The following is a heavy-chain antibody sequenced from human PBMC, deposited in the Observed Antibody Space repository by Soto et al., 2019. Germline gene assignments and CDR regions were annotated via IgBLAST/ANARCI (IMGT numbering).Heavy chain of an antibody. CDR2: ISAYNGNT. J-gene: IGHJ4*02. CDR1: GYTFTSYG. Sequence: EASVKVSCKASGYTFTSYGISWVRQAPGQGLEWMGWISAYNGNTNYAQKLQGRVTMTTDTSTSTAYMELRSLRSNDTAVYYCAKAGGRGYSYGYFDYWGQGTLVTVSS. V-gene: IGHV1-18*01. CDR3: AKAGGRGYSYGYFDY. D-gene: IGHD5-18*01.